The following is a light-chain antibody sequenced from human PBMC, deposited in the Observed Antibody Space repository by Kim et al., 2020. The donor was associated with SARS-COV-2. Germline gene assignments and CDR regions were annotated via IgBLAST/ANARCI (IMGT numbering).Light chain of an antibody. CDR3: NARGSSGNHEV. CDR1: SLRSYY. J-gene: IGLJ2*01. Sequence: ALGQRVRITCQGDSLRSYYASRYQQKPGQAPVIVIYGKNNRPSGIPDRFSGSSSGNTASLTITGAQAEDEADYYCNARGSSGNHEVFGGGTQLTVL. CDR2: GKN. V-gene: IGLV3-19*01.